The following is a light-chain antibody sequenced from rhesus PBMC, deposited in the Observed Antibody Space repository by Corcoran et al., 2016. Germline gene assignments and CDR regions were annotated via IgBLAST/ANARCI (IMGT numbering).Light chain of an antibody. CDR2: GGS. V-gene: IGKV2-72*02. J-gene: IGKJ4*01. CDR1: QSLLHNDGNTC. CDR3: LS. Sequence: DIVMTQTPLSLPITPGEPASISCRSSQSLLHNDGNTCLHCNLPKSGQSPPPLIYGGSNRAPGFPDRPRGTGSATDFTLAISKGGAEYATISLLLSFGGGTKVDLK.